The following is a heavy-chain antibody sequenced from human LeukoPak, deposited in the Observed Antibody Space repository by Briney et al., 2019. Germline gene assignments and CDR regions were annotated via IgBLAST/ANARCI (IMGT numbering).Heavy chain of an antibody. V-gene: IGHV1-46*01. J-gene: IGHJ6*04. D-gene: IGHD2-2*01. CDR2: IXXSGGST. Sequence: SCKASGYTFTSYYMHWVRQAPGQGLEWMGMIXXSGGSTSYAQKFQGRVTMTRDTSTSTVYMELSSLRSEDTAVYYCARGDFVVVPAAMGYYYYGMDVWGKGTTVTVSS. CDR1: GYTFTSYY. CDR3: ARGDFVVVPAAMGYYYYGMDV.